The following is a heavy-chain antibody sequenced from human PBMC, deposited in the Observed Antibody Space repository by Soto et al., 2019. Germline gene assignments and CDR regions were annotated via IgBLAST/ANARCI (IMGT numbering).Heavy chain of an antibody. CDR1: GGSFSGDY. J-gene: IGHJ5*02. D-gene: IGHD6-19*01. V-gene: IGHV4-34*01. CDR3: ARGPRQCHMNGNWFDP. Sequence: AETLSLTCAVYGGSFSGDYWSWIRQPPGKGLEWIGEINHSGSTNYNPSLKSRVTISVDTSKNQFSLKLSSVTAADTAVYYCARGPRQCHMNGNWFDPWGQGTLVTVSS. CDR2: INHSGST.